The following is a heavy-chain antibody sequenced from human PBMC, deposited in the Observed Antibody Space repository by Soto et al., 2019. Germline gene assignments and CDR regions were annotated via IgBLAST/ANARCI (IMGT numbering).Heavy chain of an antibody. Sequence: SETLSLTCSVSGGSINSGRSSWNWIRQSPGKGLEWIASIYHSGSTYYNPSLKSRVSISVDRPENQFSLKLSSVAAADTAVYYCVRESAVXGXXXXXXXGPGTLVTVSS. J-gene: IGHJ4*02. D-gene: IGHD4-4*01. V-gene: IGHV4-30-2*06. CDR2: IYHSGST. CDR3: VRESAVXGXXXXXX. CDR1: GGSINSGRSS.